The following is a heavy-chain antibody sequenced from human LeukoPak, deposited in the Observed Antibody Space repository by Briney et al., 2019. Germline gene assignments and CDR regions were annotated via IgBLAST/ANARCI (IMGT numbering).Heavy chain of an antibody. J-gene: IGHJ4*02. CDR2: ISYSGST. V-gene: IGHV4-34*11. CDR3: ARAPVTGSGIY. CDR1: GGSFSGYY. Sequence: SETLSLTCAVYGGSFSGYYWSWIRQPPGKGLEWIGYISYSGSTNYNPSLKSRVTISVDTSKNQFSLNLSSVTEADTAVYYCARAPVTGSGIYWGQGTLVTVSS. D-gene: IGHD6-19*01.